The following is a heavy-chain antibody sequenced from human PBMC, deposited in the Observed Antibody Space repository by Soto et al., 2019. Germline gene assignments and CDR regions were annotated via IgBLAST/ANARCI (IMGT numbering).Heavy chain of an antibody. Sequence: SETLSLTCTVSGGSISSYYWSWIRQPPGKGLEWIGYIYYSGSTNYNPSLKSRVTISVDTSKNQFSLKLSSVTAADTAVYYCARDYYDFWGGSSSPNKWFDPWGQGTLVTVSA. CDR1: GGSISSYY. D-gene: IGHD3-3*01. J-gene: IGHJ5*02. CDR3: ARDYYDFWGGSSSPNKWFDP. CDR2: IYYSGST. V-gene: IGHV4-59*01.